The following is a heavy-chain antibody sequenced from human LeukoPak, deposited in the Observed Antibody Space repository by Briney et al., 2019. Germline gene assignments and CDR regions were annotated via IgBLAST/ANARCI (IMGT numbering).Heavy chain of an antibody. D-gene: IGHD3-10*01. CDR2: ISATGGST. V-gene: IGHV3-23*01. J-gene: IGHJ4*02. Sequence: GGSLRLSCAASGFTFSSYAMSWVRQAPGKGLEWVSSISATGGSTYYADSVKGRSTISRDNSKTTLYLQMNSLRTDDTAVYYCAKDLDTYGSGLPPDYWGQGTLVTVSS. CDR1: GFTFSSYA. CDR3: AKDLDTYGSGLPPDY.